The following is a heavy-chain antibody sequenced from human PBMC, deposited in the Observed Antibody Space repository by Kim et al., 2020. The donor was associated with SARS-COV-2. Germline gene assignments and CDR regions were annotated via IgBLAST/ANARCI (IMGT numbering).Heavy chain of an antibody. J-gene: IGHJ3*01. CDR3: AGAREDVVATTPDV. V-gene: IGHV3-21*01. Sequence: ADSVKARFTITRENAKKSLYLQMNSLRADDTAVYYCAGAREDVVATTPDVWGQGTRVTVSS. D-gene: IGHD5-12*01.